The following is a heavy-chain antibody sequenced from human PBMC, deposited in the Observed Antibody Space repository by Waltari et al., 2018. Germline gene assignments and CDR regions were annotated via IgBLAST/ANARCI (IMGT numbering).Heavy chain of an antibody. CDR2: IIPIFGTA. CDR3: AALGAYSSGWYLQGAFDI. CDR1: GGTFSSYA. Sequence: QVQLVQSGAEVKKPGSSVKVSCKASGGTFSSYAISWVRQAPGQGLEWMGGIIPIFGTANYAQKFQGRVTITTDESTSTAYMELSSLRSEDTAVYYCAALGAYSSGWYLQGAFDIWGQGTMVTVSS. D-gene: IGHD6-19*01. V-gene: IGHV1-69*05. J-gene: IGHJ3*02.